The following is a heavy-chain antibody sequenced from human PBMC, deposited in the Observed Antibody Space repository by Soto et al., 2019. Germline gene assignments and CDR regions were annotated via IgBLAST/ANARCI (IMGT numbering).Heavy chain of an antibody. Sequence: QDHLAQSGAEVKKPGSSVTVSCKASGGTFNSYGISWVRQAPGQGLDWMGVIIPLYGTVNYAQKFQGRVSITAYKSTSTGYMDLSSLRSDDTAVYYCARVRVIRGVITSHFGLWGQGTLVTVSS. D-gene: IGHD3-10*01. CDR1: GGTFNSYG. V-gene: IGHV1-69*06. CDR2: IIPLYGTV. J-gene: IGHJ4*02. CDR3: ARVRVIRGVITSHFGL.